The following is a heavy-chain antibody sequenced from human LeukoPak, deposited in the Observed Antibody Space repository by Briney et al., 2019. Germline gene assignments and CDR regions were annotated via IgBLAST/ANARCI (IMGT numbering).Heavy chain of an antibody. CDR3: ARLTYCSSTSCYWEPAY. J-gene: IGHJ4*02. D-gene: IGHD2-2*01. V-gene: IGHV5-51*01. CDR2: IYPGDSDT. CDR1: GYRFTSYW. Sequence: GESLKISCKGSGYRFTSYWIGWVGQMPGKGLEWMGIIYPGDSDTRYSPSLQGQVTISADKSISTPYLQWSSLMALETAMYYCARLTYCSSTSCYWEPAYWGQGTLVTVSS.